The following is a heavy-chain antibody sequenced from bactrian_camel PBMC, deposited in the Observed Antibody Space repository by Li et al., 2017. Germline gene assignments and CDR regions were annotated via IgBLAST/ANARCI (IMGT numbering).Heavy chain of an antibody. V-gene: IGHV3S28*01. CDR1: GFTFSTYY. J-gene: IGHJ4*01. CDR3: AAEVFPCRSYSDYAEH. D-gene: IGHD4*01. CDR2: IYTGGGST. Sequence: QLVESGGGLVQPGGSLRVSCAASGFTFSTYYIGWVRQASGKGLEWVSSIYTGGGSTYYVDSVKGRFTISRDNAKNTIYLQMNNLKPEDTAVYYCAAEVFPCRSYSDYAEHWGQGTQVTVS.